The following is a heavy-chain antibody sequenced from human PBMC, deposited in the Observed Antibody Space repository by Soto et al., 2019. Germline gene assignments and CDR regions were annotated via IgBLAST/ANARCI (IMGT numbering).Heavy chain of an antibody. D-gene: IGHD3-22*01. Sequence: EVQLLESGGGLVQPGGSLRLSCAASGFTFSSYAMSWVRQAPGKGLEWVSAISGSGGSTYYADSVKGRFTISRDNSKNTLYLQMNSLRAEDTAVYYCAKDQPTYYYDSSGYDRYWGQGTLVTVSS. J-gene: IGHJ4*02. CDR3: AKDQPTYYYDSSGYDRY. CDR1: GFTFSSYA. V-gene: IGHV3-23*01. CDR2: ISGSGGST.